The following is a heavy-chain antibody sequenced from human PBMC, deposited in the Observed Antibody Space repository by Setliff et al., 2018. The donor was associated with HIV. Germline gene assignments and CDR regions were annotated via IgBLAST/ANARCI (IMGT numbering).Heavy chain of an antibody. D-gene: IGHD2-8*01. V-gene: IGHV4-59*02. CDR1: GDSVISHY. Sequence: LSLTCSVSGDSVISHYWSWIRQTPENGLEWIAYMYHSGSTIYSPSLRSRVTISIDTSKNQIPLRLRSLTAANTAVYYCARNPLHCSDNTCQWCFFMDVWGKGTTVTVSS. J-gene: IGHJ6*03. CDR3: ARNPLHCSDNTCQWCFFMDV. CDR2: MYHSGST.